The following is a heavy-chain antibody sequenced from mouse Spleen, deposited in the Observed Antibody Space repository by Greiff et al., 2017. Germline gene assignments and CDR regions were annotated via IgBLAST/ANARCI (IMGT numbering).Heavy chain of an antibody. D-gene: IGHD2-5*01. CDR1: GYTFTSYW. J-gene: IGHJ3*01. V-gene: IGHV1-50*01. CDR3: ARARYSNSLAY. Sequence: QVQLQQPGAELVKPGASVKLSCKASGYTFTSYWMQWVKQRPGQGLEWIGEIDPSDSYTNYNQKFKGKATLTVVTSSSTAYMQLSSLTSEDSAVYYCARARYSNSLAYWGQGTLVTVSA. CDR2: IDPSDSYT.